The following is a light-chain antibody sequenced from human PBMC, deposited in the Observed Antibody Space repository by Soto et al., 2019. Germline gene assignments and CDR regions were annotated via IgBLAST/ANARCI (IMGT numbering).Light chain of an antibody. J-gene: IGKJ2*01. Sequence: EKVGTKSPATLSVSPGERATLSCWASLSVSCTLAWYQQKPGQAPRLLIYGASTRATGIPARFSGSGSGPEFTLRISSLQSEDFAIYYCQQYNNWPYTFGQGTTLEIK. CDR2: GAS. CDR1: LSVSCT. CDR3: QQYNNWPYT. V-gene: IGKV3-15*01.